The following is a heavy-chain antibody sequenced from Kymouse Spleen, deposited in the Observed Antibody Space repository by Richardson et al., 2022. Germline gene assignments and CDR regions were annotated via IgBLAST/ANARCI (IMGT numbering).Heavy chain of an antibody. D-gene: IGHD6-6*01. V-gene: IGHV4-34*01. Sequence: QVQLQQWGAGLLKPSETLSLTCAVYGGSFSGYYWSWIRQPPGKGLEWIGEINHSGSTNYNPSLKSRVTISVDTSKNQFSLKLSSVTAADTAVYYCARGRLSYSSSSVFDYWGQGTLVTVSS. CDR2: INHSGST. J-gene: IGHJ4*02. CDR1: GGSFSGYY. CDR3: ARGRLSYSSSSVFDY.